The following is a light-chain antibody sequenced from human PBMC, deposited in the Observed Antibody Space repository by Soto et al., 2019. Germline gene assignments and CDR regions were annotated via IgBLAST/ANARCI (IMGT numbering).Light chain of an antibody. Sequence: NFMLTQPHSVSGSPGKTVIISCTRSSGSIASNYVQWYQQRPGSSPTTVIYEDNQRPSGVPDRFSGSIDSSSNSASLTISGLETEDEADYYGQSYDATNQVFGGGTKLTVL. V-gene: IGLV6-57*01. CDR3: QSYDATNQV. CDR1: SGSIASNY. J-gene: IGLJ3*02. CDR2: EDN.